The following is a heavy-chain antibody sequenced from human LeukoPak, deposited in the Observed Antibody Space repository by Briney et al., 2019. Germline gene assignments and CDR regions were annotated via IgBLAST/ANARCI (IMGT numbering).Heavy chain of an antibody. CDR3: ARVLFRHYDILTGYSSWFDP. Sequence: SETLSLTCTVSGGSISSSSYYWGWIRQPPGKGLEWIGSIYYSGSTYYNPSLKSRVTISVDTSKNQFSLKLSSVTAADTAVYYCARVLFRHYDILTGYSSWFDPWGQGTLVTVSS. CDR1: GGSISSSSYY. V-gene: IGHV4-39*07. CDR2: IYYSGST. D-gene: IGHD3-9*01. J-gene: IGHJ5*02.